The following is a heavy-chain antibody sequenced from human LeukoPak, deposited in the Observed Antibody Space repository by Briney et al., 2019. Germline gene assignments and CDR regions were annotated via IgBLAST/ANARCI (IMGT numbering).Heavy chain of an antibody. V-gene: IGHV5-51*01. D-gene: IGHD6-19*01. CDR3: ARSPIGWHFDY. J-gene: IGHJ4*02. CDR1: RYTFTSYW. Sequence: GESLKISCKGSRYTFTSYWIGWVRRMHGKGLEWMGIIYPGDSDIRYSPSFQGQVTISADKSISTAYLQWSSLKASDTAMYYCARSPIGWHFDYWGQGTLVTVSS. CDR2: IYPGDSDI.